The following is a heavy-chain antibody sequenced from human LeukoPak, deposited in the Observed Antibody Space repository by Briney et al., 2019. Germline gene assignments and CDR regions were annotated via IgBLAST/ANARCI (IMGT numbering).Heavy chain of an antibody. Sequence: PGGSLRLSCTVSGFTLSSYEMSWIRQAPGKGLEWVSSISSTTIYRYYADSVRGRFTVSRDNAKNSLYLQMSSLRAEDTAVYYCARAPYYYYDSGSGTRVTGNPDYWGQGTLVTVSS. V-gene: IGHV3-21*01. J-gene: IGHJ4*02. CDR1: GFTLSSYE. CDR3: ARAPYYYYDSGSGTRVTGNPDY. CDR2: ISSTTIYR. D-gene: IGHD3-10*01.